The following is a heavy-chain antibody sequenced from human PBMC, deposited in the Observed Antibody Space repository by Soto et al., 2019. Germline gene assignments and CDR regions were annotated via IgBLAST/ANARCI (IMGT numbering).Heavy chain of an antibody. J-gene: IGHJ5*02. Sequence: SETLSLTCAVYGGSFSGYYWSWIRQPPGKGLEWIGEINHSGSTNYNPSLKSRVTISVDTSKNQFSLKLSSVTAADTAVYYCGRGLKRISREGDHWFDPWGQGTLVTAPQ. CDR3: GRGLKRISREGDHWFDP. V-gene: IGHV4-34*01. D-gene: IGHD3-16*01. CDR2: INHSGST. CDR1: GGSFSGYY.